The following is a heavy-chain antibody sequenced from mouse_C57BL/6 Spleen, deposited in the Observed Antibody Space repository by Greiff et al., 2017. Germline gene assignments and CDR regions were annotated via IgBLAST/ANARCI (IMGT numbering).Heavy chain of an antibody. V-gene: IGHV1-64*01. D-gene: IGHD4-1*01. J-gene: IGHJ4*01. Sequence: QVQLQQPGAELVKPGASVKLSCKASGYTFTSYWMHWVKQRPGQGLEWIGMIHPNSGSTNYNEKFKSKATLTVDKSSSTAYMQLSSLTSEDSAVYYCAREGSGYDMDYWGQGTTVTVSS. CDR2: IHPNSGST. CDR3: AREGSGYDMDY. CDR1: GYTFTSYW.